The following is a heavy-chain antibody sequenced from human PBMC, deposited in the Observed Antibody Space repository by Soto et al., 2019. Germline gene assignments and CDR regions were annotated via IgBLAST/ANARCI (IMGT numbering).Heavy chain of an antibody. V-gene: IGHV2-5*01. D-gene: IGHD2-15*01. J-gene: IGHJ4*02. Sequence: QITLKESGPTLVQPTQTLTLTCTFSGFSLSPSGVGVGWIRQPPEKGLEWLALIYWNDDRRYSPSLKSSHTITKDTSKNQVNLRTTNMDHLDTATYYCARFYSNAGSYANPPQFDLWGKGTVVTVSS. CDR1: GFSLSPSGVG. CDR2: IYWNDDR. CDR3: ARFYSNAGSYANPPQFDL.